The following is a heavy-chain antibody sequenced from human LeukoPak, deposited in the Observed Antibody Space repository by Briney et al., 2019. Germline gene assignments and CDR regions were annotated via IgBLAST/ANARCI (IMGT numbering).Heavy chain of an antibody. V-gene: IGHV4-61*02. CDR2: IYTSGST. Sequence: PSQTLSLTCTVSGGSISSGSYYWSWIRQPAGKGLEWIGRIYTSGSTNYNPSLKSRVTISVDTSKNQFSLKLSSVTAADTAVYYCARDGLPAVDRWFGPWGQGTLVTVSS. J-gene: IGHJ5*02. D-gene: IGHD3-22*01. CDR3: ARDGLPAVDRWFGP. CDR1: GGSISSGSYY.